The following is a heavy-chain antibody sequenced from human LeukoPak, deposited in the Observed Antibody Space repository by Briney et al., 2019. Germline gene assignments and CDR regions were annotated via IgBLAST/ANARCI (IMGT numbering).Heavy chain of an antibody. V-gene: IGHV1-2*02. Sequence: ASVKVSCKASGYTFTGYYMQWVRQAPGQGLEWMGWINPKSGGTNYAQKFQGRVTITRDTSISTAYMELSRLRSDDTAVYYCARELYTGTSNNWFDPWGQGTLVTVPS. CDR2: INPKSGGT. CDR3: ARELYTGTSNNWFDP. D-gene: IGHD1-14*01. CDR1: GYTFTGYY. J-gene: IGHJ5*02.